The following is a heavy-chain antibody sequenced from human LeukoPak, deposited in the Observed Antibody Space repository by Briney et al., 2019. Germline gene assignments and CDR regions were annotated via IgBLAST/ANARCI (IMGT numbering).Heavy chain of an antibody. V-gene: IGHV4-59*01. CDR1: GGSISSYY. J-gene: IGHJ5*02. CDR2: IYYSGST. Sequence: SETLSLTCTVSGGSISSYYWSWIRQPPGKGLEWIGYIYYSGSTNYNPSLKSRVTISVDTSKNQFSLKLNSVTAADTAVYYCARGGEYYDFWSGYYPFDPWGQGTLVTVSS. CDR3: ARGGEYYDFWSGYYPFDP. D-gene: IGHD3-3*01.